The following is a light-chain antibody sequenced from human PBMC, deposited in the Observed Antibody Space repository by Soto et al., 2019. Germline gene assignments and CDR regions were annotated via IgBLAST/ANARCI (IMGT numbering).Light chain of an antibody. CDR3: QQRSNWIT. CDR2: DAS. Sequence: EIVLTQSPATLSLSPGERATLSCRASQSVTSYLAWYQQKPGQAPGLLIYDASNRATGIPARFSGSGSGADFTLTISRLEPEDFAVYYCQQRSNWITFGQGTRVEIK. J-gene: IGKJ5*01. V-gene: IGKV3-11*01. CDR1: QSVTSY.